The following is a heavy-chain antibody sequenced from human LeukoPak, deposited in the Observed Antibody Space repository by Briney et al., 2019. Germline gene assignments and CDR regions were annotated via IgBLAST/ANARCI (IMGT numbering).Heavy chain of an antibody. CDR3: ASIIDSSCYPYYFDY. J-gene: IGHJ4*02. D-gene: IGHD3-22*01. V-gene: IGHV3-21*01. CDR1: GFTFSSYT. Sequence: GGSLRLSCAASGFTFSSYTMNWVRQAPGKGLEWVSSISSSSSYIYYADSVQGRFTISRDNAKNTLYLQMNSLRAEDTAVYYCASIIDSSCYPYYFDYWGQGTLVTVSS. CDR2: ISSSSSYI.